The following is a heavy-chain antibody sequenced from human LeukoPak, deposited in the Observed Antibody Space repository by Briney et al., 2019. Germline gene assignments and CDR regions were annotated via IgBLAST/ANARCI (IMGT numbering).Heavy chain of an antibody. CDR1: GGTFSSYA. V-gene: IGHV1-69*13. J-gene: IGHJ4*02. Sequence: SVKVSCKASGGTFSSYAISWVRQAPGQGLEWMGGSIPIFGTANYAQKFQGRVTITADESTSTAYMELSSLRSEDTAVYYCARGRGYCSGGSCYQIASYYFDYWGQGTLVTVSS. D-gene: IGHD2-15*01. CDR2: SIPIFGTA. CDR3: ARGRGYCSGGSCYQIASYYFDY.